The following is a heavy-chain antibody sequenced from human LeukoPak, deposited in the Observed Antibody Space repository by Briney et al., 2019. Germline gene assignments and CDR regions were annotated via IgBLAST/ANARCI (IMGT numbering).Heavy chain of an antibody. J-gene: IGHJ4*02. CDR1: GFTFSNFY. D-gene: IGHD2-2*02. V-gene: IGHV3-7*01. CDR2: IKPDGSEK. Sequence: GGSLRLSCAASGFTFSNFYMSWVRQAPGKGLEWVANIKPDGSEKECVDSVKGRFTISRDNAGNSLYLQMDSLRAEDTAVYYCARGVLPGVIHWSLDYWGQGALVTVSS. CDR3: ARGVLPGVIHWSLDY.